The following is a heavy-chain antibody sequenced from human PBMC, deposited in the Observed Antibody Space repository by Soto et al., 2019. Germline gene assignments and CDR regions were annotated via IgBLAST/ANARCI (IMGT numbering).Heavy chain of an antibody. D-gene: IGHD6-6*01. J-gene: IGHJ6*03. CDR3: ARRARPDFYYMDV. CDR2: ISSNGVGT. CDR1: GFTLSGYA. V-gene: IGHV3-64*01. Sequence: ESGGGLAQPGGSLRLSCAASGFTLSGYAMDWVHQAPGKGLEYVSGISSNGVGTYYANSVQGRFTISRDNSKNTVYLQMGSLRPEDMAVYYCARRARPDFYYMDVWGKGTTVTVSS.